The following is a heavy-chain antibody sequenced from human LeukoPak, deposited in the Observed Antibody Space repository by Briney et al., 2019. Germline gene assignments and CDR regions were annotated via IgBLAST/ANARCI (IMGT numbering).Heavy chain of an antibody. CDR2: INAGNGNT. D-gene: IGHD5-24*01. CDR1: GYSFSTYT. CDR3: AREIDRDDYNRFFDY. J-gene: IGHJ4*02. V-gene: IGHV1-3*01. Sequence: ASVKVSCKASGYSFSTYTMNWVRQAPGQRLEWMGWINAGNGNTRYSQKFQGRVTITRDTSASTAYMEMRSLKSEDTAVYYCAREIDRDDYNRFFDYWGQGTLVTVSS.